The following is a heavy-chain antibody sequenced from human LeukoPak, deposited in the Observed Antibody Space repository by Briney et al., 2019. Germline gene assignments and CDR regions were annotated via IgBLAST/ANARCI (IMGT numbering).Heavy chain of an antibody. CDR3: ARDYPDSSSREYKYYYYYMDV. CDR1: GYTFTGYY. J-gene: IGHJ6*03. V-gene: IGHV1-2*02. Sequence: ASVKVSCKASGYTFTGYYMHWARQAPGQGLEWMGWINPNSGGTNYAQKFQGRVTMTRDTSISTAYMELSRLRSDDTAVYYCARDYPDSSSREYKYYYYYMDVWGKGTTVTISS. CDR2: INPNSGGT. D-gene: IGHD6-13*01.